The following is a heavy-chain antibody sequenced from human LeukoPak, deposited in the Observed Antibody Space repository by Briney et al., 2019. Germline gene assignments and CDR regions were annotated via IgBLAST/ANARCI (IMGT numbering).Heavy chain of an antibody. CDR3: AREGATAFDY. CDR2: ISSSSRYI. Sequence: PGGSLRLSCAASGFTFSSYSMNWVRQAPGKGLEWVSSISSSSRYIYYADSVKGRFTISRDNAKNSLYLQMNSLRAEDTAVYYCAREGATAFDYWGQGTLVTVSS. CDR1: GFTFSSYS. J-gene: IGHJ4*02. V-gene: IGHV3-21*01. D-gene: IGHD1-26*01.